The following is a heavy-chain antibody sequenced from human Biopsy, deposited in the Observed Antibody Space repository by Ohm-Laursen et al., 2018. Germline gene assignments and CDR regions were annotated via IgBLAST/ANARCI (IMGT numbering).Heavy chain of an antibody. J-gene: IGHJ6*02. Sequence: SETLSLTCIVSGGSISSDYWSWIRQTPGKGLEWIGYIYYSGSTNYNPSLKSRVTISVDTSKNQFSLRLNSVTAADTAVYYCARATNSPGWPYYYFYGMDVWGQGTTVTVSS. CDR3: ARATNSPGWPYYYFYGMDV. V-gene: IGHV4-59*01. CDR1: GGSISSDY. D-gene: IGHD6-19*01. CDR2: IYYSGST.